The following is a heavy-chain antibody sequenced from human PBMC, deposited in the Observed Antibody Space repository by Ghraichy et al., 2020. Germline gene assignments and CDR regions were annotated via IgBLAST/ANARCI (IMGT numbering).Heavy chain of an antibody. D-gene: IGHD3-10*01. CDR1: GFTFSNYW. CDR2: IKQDEAEK. Sequence: GSLRLSCAASGFTFSNYWMSWVRQAPGKGLEWVANIKQDEAEKYYVDSVKGRFTVSRDNAKNSLYLQMNSLRAEDTAVYYCARSWFGDDYGMNVWGQGTTVTVSS. V-gene: IGHV3-7*01. J-gene: IGHJ6*02. CDR3: ARSWFGDDYGMNV.